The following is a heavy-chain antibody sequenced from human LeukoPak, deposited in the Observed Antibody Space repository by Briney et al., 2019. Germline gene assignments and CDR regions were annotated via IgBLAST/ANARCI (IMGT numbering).Heavy chain of an antibody. CDR1: GFTFSSYT. Sequence: GGSLRLSCAASGFTFSSYTMKWVRQTPGKGLEWVSSISSSSSYIYQADSVKGRFTISRDNAKNSLYLQMNSLRAEDTAVYYCARVLRYCSGGNCYSGGLGYMDVWGKGTTVTISS. J-gene: IGHJ6*03. CDR2: ISSSSSYI. D-gene: IGHD2-15*01. V-gene: IGHV3-21*04. CDR3: ARVLRYCSGGNCYSGGLGYMDV.